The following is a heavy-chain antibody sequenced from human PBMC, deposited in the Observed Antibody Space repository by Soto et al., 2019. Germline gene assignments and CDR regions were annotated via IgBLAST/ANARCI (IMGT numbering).Heavy chain of an antibody. D-gene: IGHD3-10*01. CDR1: GGSFSGYI. CDR2: INHSGSA. V-gene: IGHV4-34*01. Sequence: ASETLSLTCDVYGGSFSGYIWTWIGQTPGKGLQWIGQINHSGSANYNPSLKSRVTISVHTSNSQFSLELSSVTAADTAVYYCAXCRITGSKYSGGWYYFPSWGQGTQVTVS. CDR3: AXCRITGSKYSGGWYYFPS. J-gene: IGHJ4*02.